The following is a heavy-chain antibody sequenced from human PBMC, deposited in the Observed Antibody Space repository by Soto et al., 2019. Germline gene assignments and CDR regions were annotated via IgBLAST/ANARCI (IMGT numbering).Heavy chain of an antibody. Sequence: EVELLESGGGLVQPGGSLRLSCAASGLTSSSYAMSSIRQAPGKGLEWVSAISGSGGGTYYVDSVKGRFTISRDNSKNTLYLQMNSLRAEDSALYYCAKDHESDFWGQGTLVTVSS. J-gene: IGHJ4*02. CDR2: ISGSGGGT. V-gene: IGHV3-23*01. CDR1: GLTSSSYA. CDR3: AKDHESDF.